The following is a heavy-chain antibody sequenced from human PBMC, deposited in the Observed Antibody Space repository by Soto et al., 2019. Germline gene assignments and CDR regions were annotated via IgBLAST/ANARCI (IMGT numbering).Heavy chain of an antibody. D-gene: IGHD2-15*01. V-gene: IGHV4-4*07. Sequence: QVQLQESGPGLVKPSETLSLTCTVSGGSISSYYWSWIQQPAGKGLEWIGRIYTSGSTNYNPSLKSRVTMSVDTSKNQFSLKLSSVTAADTAVYYCARWCSGGSCDDAFDIWGQGTMVTVSS. J-gene: IGHJ3*02. CDR1: GGSISSYY. CDR3: ARWCSGGSCDDAFDI. CDR2: IYTSGST.